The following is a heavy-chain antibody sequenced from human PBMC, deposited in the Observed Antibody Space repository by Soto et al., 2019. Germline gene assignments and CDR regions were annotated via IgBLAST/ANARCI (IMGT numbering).Heavy chain of an antibody. Sequence: PSETLSLTCSVSGGSIRSYYWSWIRQPPGQGLEWIGYIYYSGSTNYNPSLKSRVTISVDTSKNQFSLKLSSVTAADTAVYYGASDLHAGFTDYFATWGQGSLVTVSS. V-gene: IGHV4-59*01. J-gene: IGHJ5*02. CDR3: ASDLHAGFTDYFAT. CDR2: IYYSGST. CDR1: GGSIRSYY. D-gene: IGHD4-17*01.